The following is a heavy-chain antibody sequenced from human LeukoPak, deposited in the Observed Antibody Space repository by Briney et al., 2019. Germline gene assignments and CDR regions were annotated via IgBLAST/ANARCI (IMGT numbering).Heavy chain of an antibody. CDR1: GITVSTYS. J-gene: IGHJ5*02. V-gene: IGHV3-48*01. CDR2: ISGNSGTI. CDR3: ARGRAEYDSSGFDP. D-gene: IGHD6-6*01. Sequence: PVGSLRLSCAASGITVSTYSMNWVRQAPGKGLEWISYISGNSGTIYYADSVKGRFTISRDNAKNSLYLQMNSLRAEDTAVYYCARGRAEYDSSGFDPWGQGTLVTVSS.